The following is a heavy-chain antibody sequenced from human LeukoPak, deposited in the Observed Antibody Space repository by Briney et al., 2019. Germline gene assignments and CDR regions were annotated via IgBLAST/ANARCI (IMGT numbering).Heavy chain of an antibody. CDR3: ARDPFSYYYGMDV. J-gene: IGHJ6*02. V-gene: IGHV3-7*01. Sequence: GGSLRLSCAASGFSFSSYWMTWVRQAPGMGLEWVANIKQDGGEKYYVDSLKGRFTISRDNAKKLLYLQMNRLSAEDTAVYYCARDPFSYYYGMDVWGQGTTVTVSS. D-gene: IGHD3-16*01. CDR2: IKQDGGEK. CDR1: GFSFSSYW.